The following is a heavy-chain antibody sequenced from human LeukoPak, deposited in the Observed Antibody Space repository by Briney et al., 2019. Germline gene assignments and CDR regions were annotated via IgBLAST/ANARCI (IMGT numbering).Heavy chain of an antibody. V-gene: IGHV4-39*01. J-gene: IGHJ4*02. D-gene: IGHD3-22*01. CDR2: IYYSGST. CDR3: ARRGYDSSGYYRNY. Sequence: PGGSLRLSCAASGFTFSSYSMNWVRQAPGKGLEWIGSIYYSGSTYYNPSLKSRVTISVDTSKNQFSLKLSSVTAADTAVYYCARRGYDSSGYYRNYWGQGTLVTVSS. CDR1: GFTFSSYSMN.